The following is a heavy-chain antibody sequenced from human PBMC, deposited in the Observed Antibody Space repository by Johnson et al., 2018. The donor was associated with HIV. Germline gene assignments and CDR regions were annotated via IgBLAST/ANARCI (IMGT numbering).Heavy chain of an antibody. Sequence: VQLVESGGGVVQPGRSLRLSCAASGFTFSSYAMHWVRQAPGKGLEWVAVISYDGSNKYYADSVKGRFTISRATSENTVHLQMNSVRADDTAVYFCARDQSSSWPGDAFDIWGQGTLVTVSS. CDR1: GFTFSSYA. J-gene: IGHJ3*02. D-gene: IGHD6-13*01. CDR3: ARDQSSSWPGDAFDI. V-gene: IGHV3-30*14. CDR2: ISYDGSNK.